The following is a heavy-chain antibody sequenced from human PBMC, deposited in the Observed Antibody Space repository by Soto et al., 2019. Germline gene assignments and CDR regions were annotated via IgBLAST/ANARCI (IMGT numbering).Heavy chain of an antibody. Sequence: SETLSLTCAVYGGSFSDYYGSWIRQPPGKGLEWIGDINRDGGTNYNPSLKSRLTISVDTSKNQFSLKLSSVTAADTAVYYCARHSPEMTTTPGIHNWFDPWGQGTLVTVSS. D-gene: IGHD4-4*01. J-gene: IGHJ5*02. CDR1: GGSFSDYY. CDR3: ARHSPEMTTTPGIHNWFDP. CDR2: INRDGGT. V-gene: IGHV4-34*01.